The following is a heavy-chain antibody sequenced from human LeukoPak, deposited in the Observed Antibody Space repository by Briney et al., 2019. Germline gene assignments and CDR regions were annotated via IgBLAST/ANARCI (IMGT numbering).Heavy chain of an antibody. V-gene: IGHV4-34*01. CDR2: INHSGST. D-gene: IGHD6-13*01. CDR3: ARGAPGDIAAAGADYYYGMDV. CDR1: GWSFSGYY. Sequence: SETLSLTCAVYGWSFSGYYWSWIRQPPGKGLEWIGEINHSGSTNYNPSLKSRVTISVDTSKNQFSLKLSSVTAADTAVYYCARGAPGDIAAAGADYYYGMDVWGQGTTVTVSS. J-gene: IGHJ6*02.